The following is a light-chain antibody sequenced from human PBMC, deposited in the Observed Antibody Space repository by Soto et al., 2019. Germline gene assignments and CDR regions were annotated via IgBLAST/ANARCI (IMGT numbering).Light chain of an antibody. CDR2: EVN. CDR1: SSDVGAYIY. V-gene: IGLV2-14*03. Sequence: QSALTQPASVSGSPGQSITISCGGTSSDVGAYIYVSWYQQYPGKAPKLIIYEVNNRPSGVSGRFSGSESDTTAYLTISGLQAEDEADYYCSPYSDSDTKVFGTGTKLTVL. J-gene: IGLJ1*01. CDR3: SPYSDSDTKV.